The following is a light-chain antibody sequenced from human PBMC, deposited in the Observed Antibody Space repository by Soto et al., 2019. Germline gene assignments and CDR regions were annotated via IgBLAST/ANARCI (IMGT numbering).Light chain of an antibody. CDR3: MQALQIPWT. Sequence: DIVMTQSPLSLPVTPGEPASISCRSSQSLLHNDGYNFLAWYLQKPGQSPQLLIYLGSNRASGVPXRFXXXGXXXXFXLKISRVEAEDVGVYYCMQALQIPWTFGQGTKVEIK. CDR2: LGS. V-gene: IGKV2-28*01. J-gene: IGKJ1*01. CDR1: QSLLHNDGYNF.